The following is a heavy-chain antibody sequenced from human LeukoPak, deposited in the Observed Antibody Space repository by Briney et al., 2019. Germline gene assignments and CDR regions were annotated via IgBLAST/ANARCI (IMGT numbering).Heavy chain of an antibody. D-gene: IGHD2-21*01. CDR1: GGSISSGDYY. V-gene: IGHV4-30-4*01. CDR2: IYYSGST. Sequence: SETLSPTCTVSGGSISSGDYYWSWIRQPPGKGLEWIGYIYYSGSTDYNPSLKNRVTISVDTSKNQLSLELSSVTAADTAVYYCARVRGLFRYFDYWGQGTLVTVSS. J-gene: IGHJ4*02. CDR3: ARVRGLFRYFDY.